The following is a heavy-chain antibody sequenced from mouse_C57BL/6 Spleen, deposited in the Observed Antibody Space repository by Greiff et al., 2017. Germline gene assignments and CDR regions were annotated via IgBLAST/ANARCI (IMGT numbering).Heavy chain of an antibody. CDR1: GYTFTSYW. V-gene: IGHV1-61*01. J-gene: IGHJ2*01. Sequence: QVHVKQSGAELVRPGSSVKLSCKASGYTFTSYWMDWVKQRPGQGLEWIGNIYPSDSETHYNQKFKDKATLTVDKSSSTAYMQLSSLTSEDSAVYYCARVGVLWYFDYWGQGTTLTVSS. D-gene: IGHD1-1*02. CDR2: IYPSDSET. CDR3: ARVGVLWYFDY.